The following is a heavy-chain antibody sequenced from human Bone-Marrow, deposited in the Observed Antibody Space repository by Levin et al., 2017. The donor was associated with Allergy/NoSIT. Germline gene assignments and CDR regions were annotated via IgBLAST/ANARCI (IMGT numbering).Heavy chain of an antibody. D-gene: IGHD2-2*02. Sequence: LRLSCTVSGGSISSGNYYWSWIRQPAGERLEWIGRIYTSGSTNYNPSLKSRVTISLDTSKNQFSLKLTSVTAADTAVYYCARVGHVRESSGTSWYSFSYYYMDVWDKGTTVTVSS. V-gene: IGHV4-61*02. J-gene: IGHJ6*03. CDR3: ARVGHVRESSGTSWYSFSYYYMDV. CDR1: GGSISSGNYY. CDR2: IYTSGST.